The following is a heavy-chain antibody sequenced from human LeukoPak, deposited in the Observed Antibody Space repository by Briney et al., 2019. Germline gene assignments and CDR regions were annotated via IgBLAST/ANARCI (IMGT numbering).Heavy chain of an antibody. J-gene: IGHJ4*02. CDR1: GFTFSSYG. V-gene: IGHV3-30*02. CDR2: IRYDGSNK. CDR3: AKGGYCSSTSCFRPFDY. D-gene: IGHD2-2*01. Sequence: PGGSLRLSCAASGFTFSSYGMHWVRQAPGKGLEWVAFIRYDGSNKYYADSVKGRFTISRDNSKNTLYLQMNSLRAEDTAVYYCAKGGYCSSTSCFRPFDYWGQGTLVTVSS.